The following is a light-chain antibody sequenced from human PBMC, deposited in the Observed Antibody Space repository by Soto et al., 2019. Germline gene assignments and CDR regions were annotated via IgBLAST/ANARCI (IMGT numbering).Light chain of an antibody. CDR2: EVT. V-gene: IGLV2-14*01. Sequence: QSVLTQPASVSGSPGQSITISCTGTSSDVGGYNYVSWFQQHPGKAPKLLIYEVTNRPSGVSNRFSGSKSGNTASLTISGLQAEDEADYYCTSYTSSSTLHVLFGGGTKSPS. J-gene: IGLJ3*02. CDR1: SSDVGGYNY. CDR3: TSYTSSSTLHVL.